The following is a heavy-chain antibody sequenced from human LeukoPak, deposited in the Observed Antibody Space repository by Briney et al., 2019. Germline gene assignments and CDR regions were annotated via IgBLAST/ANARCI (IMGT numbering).Heavy chain of an antibody. J-gene: IGHJ4*02. CDR1: GYTFTSYY. Sequence: ASVKVSCKASGYTFTSYYMHWVRQAPGQGLEWMGRINPNSGGTNYAQKFQGRVTMTRDTSISTAYMELSRLRSDDTAVYYCARRWGGGNCSSTSCYYFDYWGQGTLVTVSS. CDR3: ARRWGGGNCSSTSCYYFDY. CDR2: INPNSGGT. D-gene: IGHD2-2*01. V-gene: IGHV1-2*06.